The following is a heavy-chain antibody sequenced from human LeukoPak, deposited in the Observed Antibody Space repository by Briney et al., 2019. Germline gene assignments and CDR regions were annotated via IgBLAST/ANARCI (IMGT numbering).Heavy chain of an antibody. CDR1: GFTFRSYW. Sequence: GGSLRLSCAASGFTFRSYWMTWVRQAPGKGLEWVANIEQDGSEIYYVDSVKGRFTISRDNARNSLYLQMNSLRAEDTAVYYCARVSGWYYFDHWGQGTLVTVSS. V-gene: IGHV3-7*01. D-gene: IGHD6-19*01. J-gene: IGHJ4*02. CDR3: ARVSGWYYFDH. CDR2: IEQDGSEI.